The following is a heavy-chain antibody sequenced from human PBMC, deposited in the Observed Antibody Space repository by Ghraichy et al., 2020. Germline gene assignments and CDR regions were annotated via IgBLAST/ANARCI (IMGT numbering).Heavy chain of an antibody. V-gene: IGHV4-39*01. J-gene: IGHJ4*02. CDR2: IYYSGST. CDR3: ARLRDFYDSSGYTFDY. CDR1: SGSIGSGDYY. Sequence: SETLSLTCTVSSGSIGSGDYYWGWIRQPPGKGLEWIGSIYYSGSTYYNPSLKSRVTISVDTSKNQFSLKLSSVTAADTALYFCARLRDFYDSSGYTFDYWGQGTLVTVSS. D-gene: IGHD3-22*01.